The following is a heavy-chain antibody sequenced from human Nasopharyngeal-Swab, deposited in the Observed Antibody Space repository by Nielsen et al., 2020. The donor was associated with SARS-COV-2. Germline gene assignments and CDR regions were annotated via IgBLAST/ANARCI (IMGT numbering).Heavy chain of an antibody. V-gene: IGHV3-43*01. Sequence: GESLKISCAASGFTFDDYMMHWVRQGPGKGLEWVSLITWDGGGTYYVDSVKGRFTISRDNSKSSLFLQMNSLRPEDTALYFCAKDSWTGDSYGSGSLFHSWGQGAQVTVSS. CDR3: AKDSWTGDSYGSGSLFHS. J-gene: IGHJ4*02. D-gene: IGHD3-10*01. CDR1: GFTFDDYM. CDR2: ITWDGGGT.